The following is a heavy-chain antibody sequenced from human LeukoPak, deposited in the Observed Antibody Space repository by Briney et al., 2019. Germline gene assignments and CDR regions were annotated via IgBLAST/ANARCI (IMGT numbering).Heavy chain of an antibody. Sequence: GGSLRLSCAASGFTFSSYGMHWVRQAPGKGLGWVAVISYDGSNKYYADSVKGRFTISRDNSKNTLYLQMNSLRAEDTAVYYCARPKYYYDSSGLTVGYYFDYWGQGTLVTVSS. J-gene: IGHJ4*02. CDR2: ISYDGSNK. CDR1: GFTFSSYG. V-gene: IGHV3-30*03. CDR3: ARPKYYYDSSGLTVGYYFDY. D-gene: IGHD3-22*01.